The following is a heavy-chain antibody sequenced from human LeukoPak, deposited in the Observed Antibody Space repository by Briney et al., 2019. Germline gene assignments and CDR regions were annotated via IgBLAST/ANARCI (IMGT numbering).Heavy chain of an antibody. J-gene: IGHJ4*02. V-gene: IGHV3-23*01. Sequence: GGSLRLSCVASGFTFNNYAVTWVRQAPGKGLEWVSAISGSGYSTYYADSVKGRFTISRDNSKNTLYLQMNSLRAEDTALYFCAQWSRYFDYWGQGTLVTVSS. CDR1: GFTFNNYA. CDR3: AQWSRYFDY. D-gene: IGHD1-26*01. CDR2: ISGSGYST.